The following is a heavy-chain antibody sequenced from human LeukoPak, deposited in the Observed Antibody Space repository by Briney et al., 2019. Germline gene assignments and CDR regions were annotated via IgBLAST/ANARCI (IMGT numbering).Heavy chain of an antibody. CDR3: ARVFFGYSYGPNWFDP. J-gene: IGHJ5*02. CDR2: INPSGGST. D-gene: IGHD5-18*01. CDR1: GYTFTGYY. Sequence: ASVKVSCKASGYTFTGYYTHWVRQAPGQGLEWMGWINPSGGSTSYAQKFQGRVTMTRDMSTSTVYMELSSLRSEDTAVYYCARVFFGYSYGPNWFDPWGQGTLVTVSS. V-gene: IGHV1-46*01.